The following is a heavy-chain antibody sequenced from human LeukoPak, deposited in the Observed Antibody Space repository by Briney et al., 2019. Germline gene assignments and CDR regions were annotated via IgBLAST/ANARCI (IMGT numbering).Heavy chain of an antibody. Sequence: VASVKVSCKASGYTFTGYYMHWVRQAPGQGLEWMGRIIPFLNIANYAQKFQGRVTITADTTSSTTYMELSSLGSEDTAVYYCARGLNSGIALTWLDPWGQGTLVTVSS. CDR3: ARGLNSGIALTWLDP. J-gene: IGHJ5*02. CDR1: GYTFTGYY. D-gene: IGHD3-10*01. CDR2: IIPFLNIA. V-gene: IGHV1-69*02.